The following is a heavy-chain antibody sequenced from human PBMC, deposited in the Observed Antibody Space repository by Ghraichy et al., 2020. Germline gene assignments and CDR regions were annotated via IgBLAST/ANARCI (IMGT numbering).Heavy chain of an antibody. CDR3: AKKSSTSAFYTSAWYEDY. J-gene: IGHJ4*02. CDR2: ITGSGATT. V-gene: IGHV3-23*01. CDR1: GFTFSSYG. Sequence: GGSLRLSCAASGFTFSSYGMTWVRLAPGKGLDWVSSITGSGATTFYADSVKGRFTISRDNSKSTLYLQMNSLRAADTAVYYCAKKSSTSAFYTSAWYEDYWGQGTLVTVSS. D-gene: IGHD6-19*01.